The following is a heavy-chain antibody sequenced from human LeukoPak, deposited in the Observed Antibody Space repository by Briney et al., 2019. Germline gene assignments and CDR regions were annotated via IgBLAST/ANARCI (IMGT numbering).Heavy chain of an antibody. V-gene: IGHV1-46*01. CDR2: INPSGGST. J-gene: IGHJ4*02. Sequence: ASVKVSCKASGYIFTSFDMHWVRQAPGQGLEWMGIINPSGGSTSYSQKFQGRVTMARDTSTSTVFMELSSLRSEDTAVYYCARDRDYYGSGSYGPFDYWGQGTLVTVSS. CDR1: GYIFTSFD. CDR3: ARDRDYYGSGSYGPFDY. D-gene: IGHD3-10*01.